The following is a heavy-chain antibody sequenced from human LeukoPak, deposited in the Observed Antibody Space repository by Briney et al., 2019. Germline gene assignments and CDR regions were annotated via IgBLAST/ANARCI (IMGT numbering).Heavy chain of an antibody. CDR1: GFILSSFT. V-gene: IGHV3-21*01. Sequence: GGSLRLSCTASGFILSSFTMTWVRQAPGKGLEWVSSISSGSTYIYYADSVKGRFTISRDNAKDSLYLQMNSLRAEDTAVYYCARDGYGVNSADYWGQGTLVTVSS. D-gene: IGHD4-23*01. J-gene: IGHJ4*02. CDR2: ISSGSTYI. CDR3: ARDGYGVNSADY.